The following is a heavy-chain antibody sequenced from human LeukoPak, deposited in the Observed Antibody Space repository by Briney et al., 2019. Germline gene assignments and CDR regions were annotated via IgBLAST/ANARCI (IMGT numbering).Heavy chain of an antibody. J-gene: IGHJ5*02. CDR3: VRGFYVWGIPYAWFDP. D-gene: IGHD3-16*01. Sequence: ASVKVSCKASGYTFTNYVIHWVRQAPGQRLEWMGWIHTGNDNTEYSQKFQGRVTFTRDTSTSTVYMELSSLRSEDSAVYYGVRGFYVWGIPYAWFDPGGQGTRVT. CDR1: GYTFTNYV. V-gene: IGHV1-3*04. CDR2: IHTGNDNT.